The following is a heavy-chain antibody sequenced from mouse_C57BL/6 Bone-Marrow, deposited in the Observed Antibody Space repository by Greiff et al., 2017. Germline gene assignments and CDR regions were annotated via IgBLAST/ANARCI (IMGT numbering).Heavy chain of an antibody. V-gene: IGHV5-4*01. CDR1: GFTFSSYA. CDR3: ASLGGFAY. Sequence: EVQGVESGGGLVKPGGSLKLSCAASGFTFSSYAMSWVRQTPEKRPEWVATISDGGSYTYYPDNVKGRFTISRDNAKNNLYLQMSHLKSEDTAMYYCASLGGFAYWGQGTLVTVSA. CDR2: ISDGGSYT. J-gene: IGHJ3*01. D-gene: IGHD4-1*01.